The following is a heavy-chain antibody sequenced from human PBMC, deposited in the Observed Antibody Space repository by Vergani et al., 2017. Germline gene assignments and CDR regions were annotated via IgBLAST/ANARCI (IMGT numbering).Heavy chain of an antibody. J-gene: IGHJ5*02. CDR1: GGSISSYY. CDR2: IYYSGST. D-gene: IGHD1-26*01. V-gene: IGHV4-59*01. CDR3: ARTSGSNWFDP. Sequence: QLQLQESGPGLVKPSETLSLTCTVSGGSISSYYWSWIRQPPGKGLEWIGYIYYSGSTNYNPSLKSRVTISVDTSKNQFSLKLSSVTAADTAVYYCARTSGSNWFDPWGQGTLVTVSS.